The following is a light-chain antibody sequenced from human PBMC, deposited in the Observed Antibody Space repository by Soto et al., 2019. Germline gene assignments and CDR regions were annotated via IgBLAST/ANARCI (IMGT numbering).Light chain of an antibody. J-gene: IGKJ5*01. Sequence: ERATLSCMASESFRGLLAWSQQKPGQAPRLLIYDAYKRATGIPPRFSGSGSCLVFNITVCSLGLEARHVCYCDLRNMGGITLGQGTRLEIK. CDR3: DLRNMGGIT. V-gene: IGKV3-11*01. CDR1: ESFRGL. CDR2: DAY.